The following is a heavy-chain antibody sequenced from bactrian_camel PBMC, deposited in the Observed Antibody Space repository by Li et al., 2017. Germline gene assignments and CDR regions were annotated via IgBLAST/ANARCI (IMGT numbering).Heavy chain of an antibody. J-gene: IGHJ4*01. D-gene: IGHD4*01. V-gene: IGHV3S40*01. Sequence: VQLVESGGASVQVGGSLRLSCVTSASAIRTGCMAYFRQAPGKEREGVASITLETGITDYADSVKGRFTISQDGSENTVYLQMNGLKPEDTAMYYCAASRLGSTINWRQERRWGYWGSGTQVTVS. CDR2: ITLETGIT. CDR3: AASRLGSTINWRQERRWGY. CDR1: ASAIRTGC.